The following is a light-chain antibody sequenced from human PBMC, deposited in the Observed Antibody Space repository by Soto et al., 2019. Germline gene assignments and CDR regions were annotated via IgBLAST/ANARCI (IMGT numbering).Light chain of an antibody. CDR2: GDS. Sequence: QSVLTQPPSASGTPGQRVTISCSGSSSNIGSHPVNWYQQLPGTAPKLLLYGDSQRPSGVPDRFSASKPGASASLAISGLQSEDEATYYCASWDNSLSGLYVFGAGTKVTVL. J-gene: IGLJ1*01. CDR1: SSNIGSHP. V-gene: IGLV1-44*01. CDR3: ASWDNSLSGLYV.